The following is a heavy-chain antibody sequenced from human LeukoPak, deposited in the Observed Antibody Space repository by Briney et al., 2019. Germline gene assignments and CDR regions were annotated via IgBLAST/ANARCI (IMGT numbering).Heavy chain of an antibody. V-gene: IGHV1-69*04. CDR2: IIPILGIA. CDR3: ARGLHPFYCSGGSCYAHFDY. J-gene: IGHJ4*02. CDR1: GGTFSSYA. Sequence: SVKVSCKASGGTFSSYAISWVRQAPGQGLEWMGRIIPILGIANYAQKFQGRVTITADKSTSTAYMELSSLRSEDTAVYYCARGLHPFYCSGGSCYAHFDYWGQGTLVTVSS. D-gene: IGHD2-15*01.